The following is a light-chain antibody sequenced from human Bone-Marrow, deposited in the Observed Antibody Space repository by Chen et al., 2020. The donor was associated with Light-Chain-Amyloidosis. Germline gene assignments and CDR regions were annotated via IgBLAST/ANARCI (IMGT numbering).Light chain of an antibody. CDR2: RDT. J-gene: IGLJ2*01. CDR3: QSADSSGTYEVI. CDR1: YLPTKY. Sequence: SYELTQPHSVSVYRGQPARITCSGAYLPTKYAYWYQQKPGKAPVLVIHRDTERPSGISERFSGSSSGTTATLTISGVQAEDEADYHCQSADSSGTYEVIFGGGTKLTVL. V-gene: IGLV3-25*03.